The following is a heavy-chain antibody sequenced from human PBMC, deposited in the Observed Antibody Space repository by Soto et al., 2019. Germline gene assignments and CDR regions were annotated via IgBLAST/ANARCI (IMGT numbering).Heavy chain of an antibody. J-gene: IGHJ3*02. CDR3: ARANWDSSGYYSHAFDI. CDR2: IIPIFGTA. V-gene: IGHV1-69*13. Sequence: GASVKVSCKASGGTFSSYAISWVRQAPGQGLEWMGGIIPIFGTANYAQKFQGRVTITADESTSTAYMELSSLRSEDTAVYYCARANWDSSGYYSHAFDIWGQGTMVTVSS. D-gene: IGHD3-22*01. CDR1: GGTFSSYA.